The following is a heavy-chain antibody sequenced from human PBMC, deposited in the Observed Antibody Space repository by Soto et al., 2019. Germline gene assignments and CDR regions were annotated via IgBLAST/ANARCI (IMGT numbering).Heavy chain of an antibody. CDR1: GYTFTDFY. CDR2: INPSGGSA. Sequence: ASVKVSCKASGYTFTDFYMHWVRQAPGQGLEWMGIINPSGGSATYAQKFQGRVTMTRDTSTSTFNMELSSLRSDDTAVYYCARDIVKVPSARYEFAYWGQGTLVTVSS. J-gene: IGHJ4*02. V-gene: IGHV1-46*03. D-gene: IGHD2-2*01. CDR3: ARDIVKVPSARYEFAY.